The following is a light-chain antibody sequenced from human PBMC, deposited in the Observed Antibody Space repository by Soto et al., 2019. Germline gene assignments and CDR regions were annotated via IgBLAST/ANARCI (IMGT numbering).Light chain of an antibody. V-gene: IGKV3-15*01. Sequence: EIVMTQSPGTLSVSPGDSATLSCRASQSVGSRLAWYQQKPGQAPRLLIYAASTRATGIPARFSAFGSGTEFTLTISDLQSEDFAFYYCQQYHNWPLYTFGHGTNLDIK. CDR1: QSVGSR. CDR3: QQYHNWPLYT. J-gene: IGKJ2*01. CDR2: AAS.